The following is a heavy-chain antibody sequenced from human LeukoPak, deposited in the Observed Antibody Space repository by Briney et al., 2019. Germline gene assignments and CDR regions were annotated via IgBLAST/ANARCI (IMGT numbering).Heavy chain of an antibody. CDR1: GGSISSSN. V-gene: IGHV3-23*01. CDR2: ISGSGGST. Sequence: PSETLSLTCAVSGGSISSSNWWSWVRQAPGKGLEWVSAISGSGGSTYYADSVKGRFTISRDNSKNTLYLQMNSLRAEDTAVYYCAKAGCSGSYYKSCFDYWGQGTLVTVSS. CDR3: AKAGCSGSYYKSCFDY. D-gene: IGHD3-10*02. J-gene: IGHJ4*02.